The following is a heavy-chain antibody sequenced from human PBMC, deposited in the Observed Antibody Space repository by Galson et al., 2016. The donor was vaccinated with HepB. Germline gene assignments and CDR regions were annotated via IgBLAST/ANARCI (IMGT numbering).Heavy chain of an antibody. CDR1: GFTFTTYG. D-gene: IGHD2-21*01. CDR3: AKELWLFRHPGVGYLDY. V-gene: IGHV3-30*18. Sequence: SLRLSCAASGFTFTTYGMHWVRRAPGKGLESVAIISFDGTNKYYADSVKGCFTISRDNSKNTLYLQMNSLRAEDTAVYYCAKELWLFRHPGVGYLDYWGQGTLGTVSS. CDR2: ISFDGTNK. J-gene: IGHJ4*02.